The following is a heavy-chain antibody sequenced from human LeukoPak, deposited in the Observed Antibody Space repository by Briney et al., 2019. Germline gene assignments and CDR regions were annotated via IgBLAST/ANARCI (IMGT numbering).Heavy chain of an antibody. D-gene: IGHD2-2*01. Sequence: GGSLRLSCAASGFTFSSYAMSWVRQAPGKGLEWVSAISGSGGSTYYADSVKGRFTISRDNSKNTLYLQMNSLRAEDTAVYYCAKPNCSSTSCPDSKWGTSFDYWGQGTLVTVSS. CDR1: GFTFSSYA. V-gene: IGHV3-23*01. J-gene: IGHJ4*02. CDR2: ISGSGGST. CDR3: AKPNCSSTSCPDSKWGTSFDY.